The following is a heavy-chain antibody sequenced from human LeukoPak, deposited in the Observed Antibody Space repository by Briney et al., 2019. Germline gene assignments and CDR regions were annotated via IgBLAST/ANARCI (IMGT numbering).Heavy chain of an antibody. J-gene: IGHJ6*03. CDR2: IYYSGSTNYYSGST. CDR1: GDSISSYY. CDR3: ARTRSSGGYYYYMDV. Sequence: SETLSLTCTVSGDSISSYYCSWIRQPPGKGLEWIGYIYYSGSTNYYSGSTNYNPSLKSRVTISVDTSKSQFSLKLTSVTAADTAVYYCARTRSSGGYYYYMDVWGKGTTVTVYS. V-gene: IGHV4-59*01. D-gene: IGHD6-6*01.